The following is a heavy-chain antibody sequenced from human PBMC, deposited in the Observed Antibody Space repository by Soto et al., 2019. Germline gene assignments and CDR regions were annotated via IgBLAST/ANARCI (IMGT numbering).Heavy chain of an antibody. CDR2: ISGSGGST. D-gene: IGHD1-26*01. CDR3: AKSSGLVGATTFDY. CDR1: GFTFSSYA. Sequence: GGSLRLSCAASGFTFSSYAMSWVRQAPGKGLEWVSAISGSGGSTYYADSVKGRFIISRDNSKNTLYLQMNSLRAEDTAVYYCAKSSGLVGATTFDYWGQGTLVTVSS. J-gene: IGHJ4*02. V-gene: IGHV3-23*01.